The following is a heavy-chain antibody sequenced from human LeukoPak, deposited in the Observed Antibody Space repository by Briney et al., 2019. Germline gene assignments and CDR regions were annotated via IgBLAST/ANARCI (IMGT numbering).Heavy chain of an antibody. CDR2: ISSSSSYI. J-gene: IGHJ4*02. V-gene: IGHV3-21*04. CDR3: AKDFQYYVSGGVDY. CDR1: GFTFSSYS. Sequence: GGSLRFSCAASGFTFSSYSMNWVRQAPGKGLEWVSSISSSSSYIYYADSVKGRFTISRDNAKNSLYLQMNSLRAEDTALYYCAKDFQYYVSGGVDYWGQGTLVTVSS. D-gene: IGHD3-22*01.